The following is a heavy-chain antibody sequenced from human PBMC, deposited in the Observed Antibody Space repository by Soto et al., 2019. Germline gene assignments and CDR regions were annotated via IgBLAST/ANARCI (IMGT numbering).Heavy chain of an antibody. Sequence: QVLLVQSGTEVKKPGSSVKVSCQASGGTSSDYALTWVRQAPAKDLEWMGGIIPIFGTANYAQRFQGRVSITADESSSTAYMELSSLKSEDTAVYYCAGSFKYGSGTFDALDVWGHGTMVMVSS. CDR3: AGSFKYGSGTFDALDV. V-gene: IGHV1-69*01. CDR2: IIPIFGTA. J-gene: IGHJ3*01. D-gene: IGHD3-10*01. CDR1: GGTSSDYA.